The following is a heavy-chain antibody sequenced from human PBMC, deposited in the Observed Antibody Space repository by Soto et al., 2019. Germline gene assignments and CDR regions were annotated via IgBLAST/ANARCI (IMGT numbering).Heavy chain of an antibody. D-gene: IGHD3-22*01. J-gene: IGHJ4*02. V-gene: IGHV3-23*01. CDR1: GFTFSSYA. Sequence: GGSLRLSCAASGFTFSSYAMSWVRQAPGKGLEWVSGISGSDGSTYYADSVKGRFTISRDISKNTLYLQMNSLRAEDTAVYYCAKSRTSFYYDSSGYYPFGSWGQGTLVTSPQ. CDR3: AKSRTSFYYDSSGYYPFGS. CDR2: ISGSDGST.